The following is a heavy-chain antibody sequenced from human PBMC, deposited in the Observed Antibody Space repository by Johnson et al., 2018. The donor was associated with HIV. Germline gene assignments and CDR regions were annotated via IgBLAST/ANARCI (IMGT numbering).Heavy chain of an antibody. J-gene: IGHJ3*02. CDR1: GFTFSSYA. CDR3: ARVQWLILDAFDI. CDR2: ISGSGGST. V-gene: IGHV3-23*04. D-gene: IGHD6-19*01. Sequence: VQLVESGRGLVQPGGSLRLSCAASGFTFSSYAMTWVRQAPGKGLEWVSTISGSGGSTYYIDSVKGRFTISRDSSKNTLYLQMNSLRAEDTAIYYCARVQWLILDAFDIWGQGTMVTVSS.